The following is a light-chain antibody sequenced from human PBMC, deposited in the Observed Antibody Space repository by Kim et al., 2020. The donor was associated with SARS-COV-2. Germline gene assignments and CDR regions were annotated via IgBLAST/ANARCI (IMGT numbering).Light chain of an antibody. V-gene: IGLV3-9*01. J-gene: IGLJ2*01. CDR1: NIGSKT. Sequence: SYELTQPLSVSVALGQTARITCGGNNIGSKTVHWYQQKPGQAPLLVIYRNNNRPSGTPERFSGSNSGNTATLTISSAQAGDEADYYCQVWDSSTYVVFGGGTKVTVL. CDR2: RNN. CDR3: QVWDSSTYVV.